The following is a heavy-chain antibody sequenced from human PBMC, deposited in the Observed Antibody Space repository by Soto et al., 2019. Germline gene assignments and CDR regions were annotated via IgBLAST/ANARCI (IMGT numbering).Heavy chain of an antibody. Sequence: SGGSVSRGSYYGCWIRQPTRKVLEWIGYIYYSGSTNYNPSLKSRVTISVNTSKNKFSLKLSSVTDADTAVYYCAREGPLGYDILTGYSGYYVMDVCGQGTTVIVSS. J-gene: IGHJ6*02. CDR1: GGSVSRGSYY. CDR3: AREGPLGYDILTGYSGYYVMDV. CDR2: IYYSGST. V-gene: IGHV4-61*01. D-gene: IGHD3-9*01.